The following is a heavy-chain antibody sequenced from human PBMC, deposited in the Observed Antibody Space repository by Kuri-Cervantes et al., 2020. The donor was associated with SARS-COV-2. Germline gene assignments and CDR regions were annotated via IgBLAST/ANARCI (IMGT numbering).Heavy chain of an antibody. CDR3: AREDLSSGWIDY. CDR2: IYYGGST. J-gene: IGHJ4*02. CDR1: GGSISSYY. D-gene: IGHD6-19*01. V-gene: IGHV4-59*12. Sequence: ESLKISCTVSGGSISSYYWSWIRQPPGKGLEWIGYIYYGGSTYYNPSLKSRVTISVDTSKNQFSLNLSSVTAADTAVYYCAREDLSSGWIDYWGQGTLVTVSS.